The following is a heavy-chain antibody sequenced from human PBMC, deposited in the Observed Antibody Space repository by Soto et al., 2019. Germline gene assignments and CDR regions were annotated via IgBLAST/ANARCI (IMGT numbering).Heavy chain of an antibody. CDR3: ARHRAYTAMDDY. V-gene: IGHV4-39*01. J-gene: IGHJ4*02. CDR2: IYYSGST. Sequence: PSETLSLTCTVSGGSISSSSYYWGWIRQPPGKGLEWIGSIYYSGSTYYNPSLKSRVTISVDTSKNQFSLKLSSVTAADTAVYYCARHRAYTAMDDYWGQGTLVTVSS. D-gene: IGHD5-18*01. CDR1: GGSISSSSYY.